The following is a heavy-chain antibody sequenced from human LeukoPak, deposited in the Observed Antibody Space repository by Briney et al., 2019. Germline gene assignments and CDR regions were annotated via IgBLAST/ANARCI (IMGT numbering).Heavy chain of an antibody. J-gene: IGHJ4*02. Sequence: GVSLRLSCAISGFIFNTNGMNWVRQSPGKGLEWLATIAGGDESTYYADSVKGRFAISRDNSKNAVFVHMRSLRVEDTAVYYCARGVYWSLDYWGQGTPVTVSS. CDR3: ARGVYWSLDY. CDR1: GFIFNTNG. V-gene: IGHV3-23*01. D-gene: IGHD1-1*01. CDR2: IAGGDEST.